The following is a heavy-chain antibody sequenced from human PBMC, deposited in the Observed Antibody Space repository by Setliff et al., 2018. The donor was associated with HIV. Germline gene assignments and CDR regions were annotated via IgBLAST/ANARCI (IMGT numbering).Heavy chain of an antibody. CDR1: GGSISTSNW. J-gene: IGHJ4*02. CDR2: IYYSGST. Sequence: SETLSLTCTVSGGSISTSNWWGWIRQTPGKGLEWIGYIYYSGSTNYNPSLKSRVTMSLDTSKNQFSLKLNSVTAADTAVYYCARGLNYYGSGSYLPLGYWGQGTLVTVSS. D-gene: IGHD3-10*01. V-gene: IGHV4-28*03. CDR3: ARGLNYYGSGSYLPLGY.